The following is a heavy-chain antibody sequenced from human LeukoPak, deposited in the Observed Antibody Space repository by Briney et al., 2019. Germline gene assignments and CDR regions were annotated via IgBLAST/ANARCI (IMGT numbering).Heavy chain of an antibody. J-gene: IGHJ4*02. Sequence: GGSLRLSCAASGFTFSDYYMSWIRQAPGKGLEWVSYISSSGSNIYYTDSVKGRFTISRDNAKNSLYLQMNSLRAEDTAVYYCTTSPSSSWYLTDYWGQGTLVTVSS. CDR3: TTSPSSSWYLTDY. V-gene: IGHV3-11*01. CDR1: GFTFSDYY. CDR2: ISSSGSNI. D-gene: IGHD6-13*01.